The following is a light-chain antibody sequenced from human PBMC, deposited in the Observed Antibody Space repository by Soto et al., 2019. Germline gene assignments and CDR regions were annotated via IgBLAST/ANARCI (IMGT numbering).Light chain of an antibody. V-gene: IGLV4-69*01. Sequence: QLVLTQSPSASASLGASVKLTCTLSSGHTNNAIAWHQQQPEKGPRYLMRLNSDGSHDKGDGIPDRFSGSSSGAERYLTISSLQSEDEGDYYCQTWGTGFWVFGGGTKVTVL. CDR2: LNSDGSH. CDR3: QTWGTGFWV. J-gene: IGLJ3*02. CDR1: SGHTNNA.